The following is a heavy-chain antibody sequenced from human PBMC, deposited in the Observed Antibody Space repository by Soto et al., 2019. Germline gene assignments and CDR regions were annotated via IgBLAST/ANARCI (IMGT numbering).Heavy chain of an antibody. J-gene: IGHJ4*02. CDR3: ARDRYDFWSGYYSGVDY. CDR2: IYYSGST. V-gene: IGHV4-39*07. D-gene: IGHD3-3*01. CDR1: GGSISSSSYY. Sequence: QSQTLSLTCTVSGGSISSSSYYWGWIRQPPGKGLEWIGSIYYSGSTYYNPSLKSRVTISVDTSKNQFSLKLSSVTAADTAVYYCARDRYDFWSGYYSGVDYWGQGTLVTVSS.